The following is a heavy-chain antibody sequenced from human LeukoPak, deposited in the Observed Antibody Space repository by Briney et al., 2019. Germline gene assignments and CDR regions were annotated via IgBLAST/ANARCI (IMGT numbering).Heavy chain of an antibody. CDR2: ISSSSSYI. Sequence: GGSLRLSCAASGFTFSSFEMNWVRQAPGKGLEWVSSISSSSSYIYYADSVKGRFTISRDNSKNTLYLQMNSLRAEDTAVYYCARDLGDYASGKSHFDYWGQGTLVTVSS. CDR1: GFTFSSFE. D-gene: IGHD3-10*01. V-gene: IGHV3-21*01. CDR3: ARDLGDYASGKSHFDY. J-gene: IGHJ4*02.